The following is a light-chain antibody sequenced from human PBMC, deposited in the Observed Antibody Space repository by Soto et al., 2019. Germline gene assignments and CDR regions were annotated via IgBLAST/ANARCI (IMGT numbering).Light chain of an antibody. J-gene: IGLJ1*01. CDR2: ADS. CDR1: SSDIGSYNH. V-gene: IGLV2-14*03. Sequence: QSALTQPASVSGSPGQSITISCSGTSSDIGSYNHVAWYQQFPGKSHKLMIYADSDRHPGVSDRFSGSKSGITASLTISGLQTDDEADYDCISYTDRQSYLFGPGTKLTVL. CDR3: ISYTDRQSYL.